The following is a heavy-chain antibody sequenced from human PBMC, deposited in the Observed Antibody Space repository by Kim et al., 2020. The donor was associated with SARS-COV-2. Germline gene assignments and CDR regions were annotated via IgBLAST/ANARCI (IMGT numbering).Heavy chain of an antibody. CDR3: AHRFNDFWNNSDDHFED. V-gene: IGHV2-5*02. CDR1: GFSLRTSGVG. D-gene: IGHD3-3*01. CDR2: IYWDDSK. Sequence: SGPTLVNPTQTLTLTCTLSGFSLRTSGVGVGWIRKPPGKALEWLAIIYWDDSKKYSPPESYRLTITKDTTKNQVVLTMTNMDPVDTATYYCAHRFNDFWNNSDDHFEDWGQGTLVTVSS. J-gene: IGHJ4*02.